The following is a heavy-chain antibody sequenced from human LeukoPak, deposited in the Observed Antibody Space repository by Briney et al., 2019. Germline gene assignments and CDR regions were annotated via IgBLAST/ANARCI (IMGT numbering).Heavy chain of an antibody. J-gene: IGHJ4*02. Sequence: NPSETLSLTCAVYGGSFSGYYWSWIRQPPGKGLEWIGEINHSGSTNYNPSLKSRVTISVDTSKNQFSLKLSSVTAADTAVYYCARDSGSGSYYKGFDYWGQGTLVTVSS. D-gene: IGHD3-10*01. CDR1: GGSFSGYY. V-gene: IGHV4-34*01. CDR2: INHSGST. CDR3: ARDSGSGSYYKGFDY.